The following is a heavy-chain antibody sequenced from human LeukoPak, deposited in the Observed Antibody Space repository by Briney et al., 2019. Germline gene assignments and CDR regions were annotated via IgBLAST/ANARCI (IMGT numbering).Heavy chain of an antibody. CDR3: AKGSYYDSSGSFYFDY. V-gene: IGHV3-23*01. CDR2: ISGSGDNT. J-gene: IGHJ4*02. CDR1: GFTFSSYA. Sequence: GGSLRLSCAASGFTFSSYALSWVRQAPGKGLEWVSGISGSGDNTYYADSVKGRFTTSRDNSKNTLYVQVNSLGTEDTAAYYCAKGSYYDSSGSFYFDYWGQGTLVTVSS. D-gene: IGHD3-22*01.